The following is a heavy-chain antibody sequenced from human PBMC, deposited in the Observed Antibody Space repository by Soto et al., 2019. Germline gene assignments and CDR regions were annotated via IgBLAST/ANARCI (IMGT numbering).Heavy chain of an antibody. CDR3: AINWYSSYSQGDFDL. J-gene: IGHJ2*01. D-gene: IGHD6-13*01. CDR1: GFTISSYE. Sequence: SPILCWAASGFTISSYEMNWVRPAPGKGLEWVSYISSSGSTIYYADSVKGRFTISRDNAKNSLYLQMNSLRAEDTAVYYCAINWYSSYSQGDFDLWGRGTLVTGSS. V-gene: IGHV3-48*03. CDR2: ISSSGSTI.